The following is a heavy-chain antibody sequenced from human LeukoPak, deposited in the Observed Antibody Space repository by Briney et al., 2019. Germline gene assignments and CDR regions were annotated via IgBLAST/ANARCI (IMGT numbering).Heavy chain of an antibody. D-gene: IGHD3-22*01. Sequence: SETLSLTCTVSGGSISSYYWSWIRQPPGKGLKWIGYIYYSGSTNYNPSLKSRVTISVDTSKNQFSLKLSSVTAADTAVSYCARGPFRDYDSSGYYSTYYYYYIDVWGKGTTVTLSS. CDR2: IYYSGST. CDR3: ARGPFRDYDSSGYYSTYYYYYIDV. J-gene: IGHJ6*03. V-gene: IGHV4-59*01. CDR1: GGSISSYY.